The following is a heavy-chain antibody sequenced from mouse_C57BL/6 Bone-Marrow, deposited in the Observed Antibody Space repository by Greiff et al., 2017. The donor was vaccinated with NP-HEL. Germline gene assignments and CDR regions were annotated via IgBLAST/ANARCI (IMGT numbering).Heavy chain of an antibody. V-gene: IGHV3-8*01. Sequence: EVKLVESGPGLAKPSQTLSLTCSVTGYSITSDYWNWIRKFPGNKLEYMGYISYSGSTYYNPSLKSRISITRDTSKNQYYLQLNSVTTEDTATYXCARSPLWLRRNYYAMDYWGQGTSVTVSS. CDR2: ISYSGST. J-gene: IGHJ4*01. CDR3: ARSPLWLRRNYYAMDY. D-gene: IGHD2-2*01. CDR1: GYSITSDY.